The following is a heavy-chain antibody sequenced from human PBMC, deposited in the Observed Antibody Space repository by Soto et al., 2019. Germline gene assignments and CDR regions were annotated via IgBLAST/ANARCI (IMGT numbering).Heavy chain of an antibody. CDR2: INPNSGGT. CDR3: AREIAVAGTGFDY. V-gene: IGHV1-2*04. J-gene: IGHJ4*02. D-gene: IGHD6-19*01. Sequence: GASVKVSCKASGYTFTGYYMHWVRQAPGQGLEWMGWINPNSGGTNYAQKFQGWVTMTRDTSISTAYMELSRLRSDDTVVYYCAREIAVAGTGFDYWGQGTLVTVSS. CDR1: GYTFTGYY.